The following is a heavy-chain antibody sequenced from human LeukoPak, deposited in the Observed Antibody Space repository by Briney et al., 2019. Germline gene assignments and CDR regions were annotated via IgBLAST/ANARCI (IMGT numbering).Heavy chain of an antibody. CDR1: GYIFNRHG. Sequence: ASVKVSCKASGYIFNRHGISWVRQAPGQGLEWMGWISAYNGNTNYAQKLQGRVTMTTDTSTSTAYMELRSLRSDDTAVYYCAREGQGLGWYYFDYWGQGTLVTVSS. D-gene: IGHD6-19*01. J-gene: IGHJ4*02. CDR2: ISAYNGNT. V-gene: IGHV1-18*01. CDR3: AREGQGLGWYYFDY.